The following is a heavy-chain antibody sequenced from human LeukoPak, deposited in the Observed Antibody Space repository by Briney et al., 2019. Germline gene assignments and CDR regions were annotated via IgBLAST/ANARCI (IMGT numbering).Heavy chain of an antibody. CDR2: ISPSGGST. CDR1: GYTFTSNY. J-gene: IGHJ5*02. V-gene: IGHV1-46*01. D-gene: IGHD2-2*01. CDR3: ARPTRYCSSTSCYLGNWFDP. Sequence: ASVTVSCKAFGYTFTSNYMHWVRQAPGQGPEWMGVISPSGGSTTYAQKFQGRVTLTRDMSTSTDYLELSSLRSEDTAVYYCARPTRYCSSTSCYLGNWFDPWGQGTLVTVSS.